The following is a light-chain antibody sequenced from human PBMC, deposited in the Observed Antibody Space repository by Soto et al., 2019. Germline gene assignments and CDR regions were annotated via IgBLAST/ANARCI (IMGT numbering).Light chain of an antibody. Sequence: EIVLTQSPGTLSLSPGERATLSCRASQSVSSTYIAWYQQNPGQAPRLLIYGASSRATGIPDRFSGSGSGTDFTLTISRLEPEDFAVYYCQQYNNWPPLYTFGQGTKLEIK. CDR3: QQYNNWPPLYT. CDR1: QSVSSTY. V-gene: IGKV3-20*01. CDR2: GAS. J-gene: IGKJ2*01.